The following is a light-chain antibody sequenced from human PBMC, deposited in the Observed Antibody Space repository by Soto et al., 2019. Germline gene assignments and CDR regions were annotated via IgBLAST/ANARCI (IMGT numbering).Light chain of an antibody. J-gene: IGLJ1*01. Sequence: QSVLTQPASVSGSPGQSITISCTGTSSDVGGHDYVSWYQQHPGKAPQLMIYDVSYWPSGVSNRFSGSKSGNTASLTISGLQAEDEADYYCSSYTSSTTQVFGTGTKLTVL. CDR2: DVS. V-gene: IGLV2-14*03. CDR3: SSYTSSTTQV. CDR1: SSDVGGHDY.